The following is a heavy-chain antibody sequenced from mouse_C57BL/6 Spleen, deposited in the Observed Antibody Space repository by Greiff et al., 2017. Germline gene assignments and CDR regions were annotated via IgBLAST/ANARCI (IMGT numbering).Heavy chain of an antibody. CDR2: IYPGSGST. CDR1: GYTFTSYW. Sequence: QVQLQQPGAELVQPGASVKMSCKASGYTFTSYWITWVKQRPGQGLEWIGDIYPGSGSTNYNEKFKSKATLTVYTSSRAAYMQLCSLTSEDSAVYYCAGYYGSSYFDVWGTGTTVTVSS. J-gene: IGHJ1*03. CDR3: AGYYGSSYFDV. V-gene: IGHV1-55*01. D-gene: IGHD1-1*01.